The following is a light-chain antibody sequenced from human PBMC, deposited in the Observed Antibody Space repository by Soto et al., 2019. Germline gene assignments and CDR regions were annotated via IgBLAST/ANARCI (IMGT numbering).Light chain of an antibody. CDR2: GAS. CDR1: QSVSSN. J-gene: IGKJ5*01. CDR3: QQYNNWPIT. V-gene: IGKV3-15*01. Sequence: EIVMTQSQATLSVSPGKRATLSCRASQSVSSNLAWYQQKPGQAPRLLIYGASTRATGIPARFSGSGSGTEFTLTISSLQSEDFAVYYCQQYNNWPITFGQGTRLEIK.